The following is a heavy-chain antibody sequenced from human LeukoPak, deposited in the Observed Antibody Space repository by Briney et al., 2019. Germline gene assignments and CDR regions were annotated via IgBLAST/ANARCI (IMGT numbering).Heavy chain of an antibody. Sequence: SETLSLTCTVSGGSISSSNYYWGWIRQPPGKGLEWIGSIYYSGSTYYSPSLKSRVTISVDTSKNQFSLKLSSVTAADTAVYYCARARSVAAPFYYFDYWGQGTLVTVSS. D-gene: IGHD6-6*01. CDR2: IYYSGST. V-gene: IGHV4-39*07. CDR1: GGSISSSNYY. J-gene: IGHJ4*02. CDR3: ARARSVAAPFYYFDY.